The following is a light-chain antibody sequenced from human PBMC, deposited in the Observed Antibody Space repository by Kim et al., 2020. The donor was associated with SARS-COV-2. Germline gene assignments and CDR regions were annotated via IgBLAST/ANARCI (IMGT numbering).Light chain of an antibody. V-gene: IGKV3-20*01. CDR1: QSVSSSY. CDR3: QQYGSSPGYS. CDR2: GAS. Sequence: PGERATLSGRASQSVSSSYLAWYQQKPGQAPRLLIYGASSRATGIPDRFSGSGSGTDFTLTISRLEPEDFAVYYCQQYGSSPGYSFGQGTKLEI. J-gene: IGKJ2*03.